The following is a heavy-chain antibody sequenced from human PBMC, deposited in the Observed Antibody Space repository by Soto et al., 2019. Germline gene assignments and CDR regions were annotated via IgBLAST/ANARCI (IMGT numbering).Heavy chain of an antibody. CDR1: GGFINSYY. CDR3: ARDFVAGSTWFDP. Sequence: SETLSLTCTVSGGFINSYYLSWIRQSPGKGLEWIGYIYYRGTTRYNPSLKSRVTLSVDTSENQFSLKLRSVTAADTAVYYCARDFVAGSTWFDPWGQGILVTVSS. V-gene: IGHV4-59*01. D-gene: IGHD6-19*01. J-gene: IGHJ5*02. CDR2: IYYRGTT.